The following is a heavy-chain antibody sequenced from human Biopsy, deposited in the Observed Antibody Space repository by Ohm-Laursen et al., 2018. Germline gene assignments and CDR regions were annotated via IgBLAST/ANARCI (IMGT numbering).Heavy chain of an antibody. D-gene: IGHD4-17*01. Sequence: SVKVSCKPSGGSFSDYGLSWVRQTPGRGLEWMGRVIPISNTANYAQNFQDRLTITADRSTNTAYMELNSLRSEDTAVYFCATLTEDYGASPDSWGQGTLVVVSS. CDR2: VIPISNTA. J-gene: IGHJ4*02. CDR3: ATLTEDYGASPDS. CDR1: GGSFSDYG. V-gene: IGHV1-69*06.